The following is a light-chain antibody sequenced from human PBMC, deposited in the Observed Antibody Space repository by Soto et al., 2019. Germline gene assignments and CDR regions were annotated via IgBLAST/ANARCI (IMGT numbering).Light chain of an antibody. CDR1: QSISNSN. CDR3: QQYATSPIT. Sequence: ENVLTQSPGAMSLSPGERATLFCRASQSISNSNLAWHQQKPGQAPRLLMYGASTRAAGIPDRFSGSGSGTDFTLTITRLEPEDFALYYCQQYATSPITFGQGTRLEIK. V-gene: IGKV3-20*01. CDR2: GAS. J-gene: IGKJ5*01.